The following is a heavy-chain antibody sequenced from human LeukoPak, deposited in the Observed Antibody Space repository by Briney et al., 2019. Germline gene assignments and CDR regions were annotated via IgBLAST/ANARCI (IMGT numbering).Heavy chain of an antibody. CDR3: ARANYYDSSGYSGY. CDR2: ISAYNGNT. J-gene: IGHJ4*02. D-gene: IGHD3-22*01. CDR1: GYTFTSYG. Sequence: GASVKVSCKASGYTFTSYGISWVRQAPGQGLEWMGWISAYNGNTNYAQKLQGRVTMTTDTSTSTAYMELRSLRSDDTAVYYRARANYYDSSGYSGYWGQGTLVTVSS. V-gene: IGHV1-18*01.